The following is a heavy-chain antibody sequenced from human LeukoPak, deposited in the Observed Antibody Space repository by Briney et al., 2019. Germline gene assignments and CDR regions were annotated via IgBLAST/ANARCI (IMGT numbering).Heavy chain of an antibody. D-gene: IGHD2-15*01. V-gene: IGHV4-59*01. CDR1: GVSISSYY. J-gene: IGHJ3*02. Sequence: PSETLSLTCTVSGVSISSYYWSWIRQPPGKGLEWIGYIYYRGSTNYNPSLKSRVTISVDTSKNQFSLKLSPVTAADTAVYYCARGFEWWGAFDIWGQGTMVTVSS. CDR3: ARGFEWWGAFDI. CDR2: IYYRGST.